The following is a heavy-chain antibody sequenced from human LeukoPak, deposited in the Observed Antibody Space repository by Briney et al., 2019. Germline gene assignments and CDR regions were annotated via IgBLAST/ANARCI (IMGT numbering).Heavy chain of an antibody. D-gene: IGHD3-10*01. V-gene: IGHV4-4*07. Sequence: SETLSLTCTVSGGSISSYYWSWIRQPAGKGLKWIGRIYTSGSTNYNPSLKSRVTMSVDTSKNQFSLKLSSVTAADTAVYYCARDRFGYYGSGSYYRRGGVYYFDYWGQGTLVTVSS. J-gene: IGHJ4*02. CDR3: ARDRFGYYGSGSYYRRGGVYYFDY. CDR2: IYTSGST. CDR1: GGSISSYY.